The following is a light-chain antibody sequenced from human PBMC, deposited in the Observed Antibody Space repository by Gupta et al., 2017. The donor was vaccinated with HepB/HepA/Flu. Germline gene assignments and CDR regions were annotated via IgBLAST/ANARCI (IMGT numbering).Light chain of an antibody. J-gene: IGKJ4*01. CDR3: MQASHWPLT. Sequence: DVVMTQTPLSLPVTLGQPASISCRSSQGLVYSDGNTYLNWFHQRPGQSPRRLIYKVSNRDSGVPDRFSGSESGNMYTLRINRGEAEDVGIYYWMQASHWPLTVGGGTKVEIK. CDR1: QGLVYSDGNTY. CDR2: KVS. V-gene: IGKV2-30*01.